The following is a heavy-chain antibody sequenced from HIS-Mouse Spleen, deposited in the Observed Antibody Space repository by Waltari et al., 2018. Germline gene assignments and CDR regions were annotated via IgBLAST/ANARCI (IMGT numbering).Heavy chain of an antibody. CDR2: ISAYNGNT. J-gene: IGHJ3*02. V-gene: IGHV1-18*01. D-gene: IGHD3-3*01. CDR1: GYPCTSYG. Sequence: QGPLVQSGAGVKQPGASVKVSCKASGYPCTSYGIGGVGRATGQGLEWMGWISAYNGNTNYAQKLQGRVTMTTDTSTSTAYMELRSLRSDDTAVYYCARGYDFWSGSNAFDIWGQGTMVTVSS. CDR3: ARGYDFWSGSNAFDI.